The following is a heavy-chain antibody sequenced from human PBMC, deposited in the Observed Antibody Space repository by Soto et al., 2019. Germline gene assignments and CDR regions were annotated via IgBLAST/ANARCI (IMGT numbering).Heavy chain of an antibody. J-gene: IGHJ6*03. CDR1: GFTFSSYA. D-gene: IGHD2-2*01. Sequence: GGSLRLSCAASGFTFSSYAMSWVRQAPGKGLEWVSAISGSGGSTYYADSVKGRFTISRDNSKNTLYLQMNSLRAEDTAVYYCAKVGVVVPAAIWSYYYYMDVWGKGTTVTVSS. CDR2: ISGSGGST. V-gene: IGHV3-23*01. CDR3: AKVGVVVPAAIWSYYYYMDV.